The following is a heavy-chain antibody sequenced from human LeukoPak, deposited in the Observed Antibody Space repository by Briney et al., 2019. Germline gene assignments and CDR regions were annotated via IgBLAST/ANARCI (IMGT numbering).Heavy chain of an antibody. J-gene: IGHJ6*03. CDR1: GGTFSSYA. V-gene: IGHV1-69*06. D-gene: IGHD3-3*01. CDR2: IIPIFGTA. Sequence: GASVKVSCKASGGTFSSYAISWVRQAPGQGLEWMGGIIPIFGTANYAQEFQGRVTITADKSTSTAYMELSSLRSEDTAVYYCARGLWSGYYYYYMDVWGKGTTVTVSS. CDR3: ARGLWSGYYYYYMDV.